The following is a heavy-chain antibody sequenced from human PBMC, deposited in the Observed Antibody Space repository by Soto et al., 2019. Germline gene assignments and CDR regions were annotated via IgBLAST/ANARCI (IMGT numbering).Heavy chain of an antibody. CDR2: ISYDGSNK. D-gene: IGHD2-2*01. CDR3: AKGPSGGSSTSRSPRPLDY. J-gene: IGHJ4*02. CDR1: GFTFSSYG. Sequence: GGSLRLSCAASGFTFSSYGMHWVRQAPGKGLEWVAVISYDGSNKYYADSVKGRFTISRDNSKNTLYLQMNSLRAEDTAVYYCAKGPSGGSSTSRSPRPLDYWGQGTLVTVSS. V-gene: IGHV3-30*18.